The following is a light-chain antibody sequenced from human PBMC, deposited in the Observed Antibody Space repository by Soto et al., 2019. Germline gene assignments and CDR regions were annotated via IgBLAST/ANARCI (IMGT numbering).Light chain of an antibody. Sequence: DIQMTQSPSPLSASVGDRVTITCRASQTISTYLNWYQQKPGKAPKLLIYDASSLEGGVPSRFSGSGSGTEFTLTISGLQPDDFATYYCQQYNSFSWTFGQGTKVDIK. CDR3: QQYNSFSWT. V-gene: IGKV1-5*01. CDR2: DAS. J-gene: IGKJ1*01. CDR1: QTISTY.